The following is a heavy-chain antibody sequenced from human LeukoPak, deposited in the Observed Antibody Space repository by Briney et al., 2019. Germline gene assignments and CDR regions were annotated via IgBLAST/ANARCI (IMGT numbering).Heavy chain of an antibody. CDR2: IYSGGST. CDR3: AREARKQLVI. J-gene: IGHJ3*02. V-gene: IGHV3-53*01. Sequence: GGSLRLSCAASGFTVSSNYMGWVRQAPGKGLEWVSVIYSGGSTYYADSVKGRFTISRDNSKNTLYLQMNSLRAEDTAVYYCAREARKQLVIWGQGTMVTVSS. D-gene: IGHD6-13*01. CDR1: GFTVSSNY.